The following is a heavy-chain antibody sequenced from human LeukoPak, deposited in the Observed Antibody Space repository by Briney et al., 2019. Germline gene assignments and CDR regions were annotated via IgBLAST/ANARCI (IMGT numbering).Heavy chain of an antibody. CDR2: ISWNSGST. V-gene: IGHV3-9*01. CDR1: GFSFDDYA. Sequence: GRSLRLSCAASGFSFDDYAMHWVRQAPGKGLEWVSGISWNSGSTGYADSVKGRFTISRDNAKNSLYLQMNSLRAEDTALYYCAKGNYYDSSGYYSFWGQGTLVTVSS. D-gene: IGHD3-22*01. CDR3: AKGNYYDSSGYYSF. J-gene: IGHJ4*02.